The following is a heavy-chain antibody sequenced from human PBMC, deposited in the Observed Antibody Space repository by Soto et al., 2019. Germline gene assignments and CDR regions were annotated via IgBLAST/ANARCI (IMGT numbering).Heavy chain of an antibody. Sequence: GSLRLSCAASGFTVSSNYMSWVRQALGKGLEWVSVIYSGGSTYYADSVKGRFTISRDNSKNTLYLQMNSLRAEDTAVYYCARDGSPIVVVIPAYWGQGTLVTVSS. CDR2: IYSGGST. D-gene: IGHD3-22*01. CDR3: ARDGSPIVVVIPAY. CDR1: GFTVSSNY. J-gene: IGHJ4*02. V-gene: IGHV3-53*01.